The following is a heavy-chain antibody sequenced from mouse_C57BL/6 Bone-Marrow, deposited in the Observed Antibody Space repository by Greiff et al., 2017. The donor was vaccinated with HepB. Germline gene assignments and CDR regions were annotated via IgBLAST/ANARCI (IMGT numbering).Heavy chain of an antibody. D-gene: IGHD1-1*01. J-gene: IGHJ3*01. CDR2: ISSGGSYT. Sequence: EVMLVESGGDLVKPGGSLKLSCAASGFTFSSYGMSWVRQTPDKRLEWVATISSGGSYTYYPDSVKGRFTISRDNAKNTLYLQMSSLKSEDTAMYYCARHLYYYGSSYGFAYWGQGTLVTVSA. CDR3: ARHLYYYGSSYGFAY. CDR1: GFTFSSYG. V-gene: IGHV5-6*01.